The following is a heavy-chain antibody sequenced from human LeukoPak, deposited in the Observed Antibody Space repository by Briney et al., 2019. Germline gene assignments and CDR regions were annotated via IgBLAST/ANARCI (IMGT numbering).Heavy chain of an antibody. V-gene: IGHV3-43*02. CDR2: ISGDGGST. CDR3: AKVSYSRDGYNYGDY. D-gene: IGHD5-24*01. CDR1: GFTFSSYA. J-gene: IGHJ4*02. Sequence: GGSLRLSCAASGFTFSSYAMHWVRQAPGKGLEWVSLISGDGGSTYYADSVKGRFTISRDNSKNSLYLQMNSLRTEDTALYYCAKVSYSRDGYNYGDYWGQGTLVTVSS.